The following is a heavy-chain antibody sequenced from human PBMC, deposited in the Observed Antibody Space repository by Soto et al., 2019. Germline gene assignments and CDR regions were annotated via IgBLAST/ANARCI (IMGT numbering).Heavy chain of an antibody. D-gene: IGHD5-18*01. CDR3: ARVGDSYGSTYFDI. J-gene: IGHJ4*02. CDR2: IYYSGTT. CDR1: GGSVRNSDHF. V-gene: IGHV4-61*08. Sequence: QVQLQESGPGLVKPSETLSLTCSISGGSVRNSDHFWSWIRQSPGKGLEWIGYIYYSGTTKYNPSLKSRVTISVDTSKNQFSLRLISVTAADAAVYSCARVGDSYGSTYFDIWGQSNLVTVSS.